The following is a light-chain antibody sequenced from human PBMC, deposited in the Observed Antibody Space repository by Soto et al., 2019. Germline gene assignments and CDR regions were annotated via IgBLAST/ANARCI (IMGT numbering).Light chain of an antibody. CDR3: QHRKT. J-gene: IGKJ1*01. Sequence: EIVMTQSPATLSVSPGERATLSCRASQSVSSYLAWYQQKPGQAPRLLIFGASTRATGIPARFSGSGSGTEFTLTISGLQSEDFAVYYCQHRKTFGQGTKVEIK. CDR1: QSVSSY. CDR2: GAS. V-gene: IGKV3-15*01.